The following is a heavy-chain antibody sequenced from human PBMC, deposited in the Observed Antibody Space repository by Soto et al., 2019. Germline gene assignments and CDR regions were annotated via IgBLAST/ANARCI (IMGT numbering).Heavy chain of an antibody. V-gene: IGHV1-2*04. CDR3: ARDRNPYYDFWSGPLFDP. D-gene: IGHD3-3*01. J-gene: IGHJ5*02. CDR2: INPNSGGT. CDR1: GYTFTGYY. Sequence: ASVKVSCKASGYTFTGYYMHWVRQAPGQGLEWMGWINPNSGGTNYAQKFQGWVTMTRDTSISTAYMELSRLRSDDTAVYYCARDRNPYYDFWSGPLFDPSGQGTLVTVSS.